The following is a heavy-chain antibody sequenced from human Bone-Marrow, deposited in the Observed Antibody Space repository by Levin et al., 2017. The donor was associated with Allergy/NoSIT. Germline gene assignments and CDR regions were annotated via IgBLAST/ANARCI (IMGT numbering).Heavy chain of an antibody. CDR1: GYTFITYY. CDR2: ISPISGST. D-gene: IGHD3-16*01. CDR3: AREMGESNAFDI. V-gene: IGHV1-2*06. Sequence: ASVKVSCKASGYTFITYYIHWVRQAPGQGLEWMGRISPISGSTNYAQTFQGRVTMTSDTSISTAYMDLSRLTSDDTAVYFCAREMGESNAFDIWGQGTMVTVSS. J-gene: IGHJ3*02.